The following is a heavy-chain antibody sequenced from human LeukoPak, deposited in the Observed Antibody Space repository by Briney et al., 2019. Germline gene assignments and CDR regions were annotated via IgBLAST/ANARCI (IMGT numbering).Heavy chain of an antibody. Sequence: GGSLRLSCAASGFSVSDYSISWTRQSPGKGPEWISYVMSGRGSTNYADSVKGRFTISRDNAKNSVALQLDGLRADDTAVYFCTRERRGSYYAFESWGQGTLVTVSS. CDR3: TRERRGSYYAFES. D-gene: IGHD3-16*01. CDR2: VMSGRGST. CDR1: GFSVSDYS. V-gene: IGHV3-11*05. J-gene: IGHJ4*02.